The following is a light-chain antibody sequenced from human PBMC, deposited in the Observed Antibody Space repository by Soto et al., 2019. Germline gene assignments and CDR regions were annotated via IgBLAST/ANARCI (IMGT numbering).Light chain of an antibody. V-gene: IGKV1-33*01. CDR1: QDINIY. CDR2: DAS. J-gene: IGKJ4*01. Sequence: DIQMTQSPSSLSAFVGDRVTITCQASQDINIYLNWYQQRPGKAPKLLIYDASNLATGVPSRFSGGGSETDVTGTISSLQPEDTATYYCQQDGNLPLSFGGGTKVEIK. CDR3: QQDGNLPLS.